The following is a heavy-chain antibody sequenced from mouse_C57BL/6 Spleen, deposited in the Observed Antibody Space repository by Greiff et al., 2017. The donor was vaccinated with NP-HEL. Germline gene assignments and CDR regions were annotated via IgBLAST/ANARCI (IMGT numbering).Heavy chain of an antibody. V-gene: IGHV5-6*01. CDR3: ARHDYSNYDYDAMDY. CDR2: ISSGGSYT. J-gene: IGHJ4*01. Sequence: EVQVVESGGDLVKPGGSLKLSCAASGFTFSSYGMSWVRQTPDKRLEWVATISSGGSYTYYPDSVTGRFTLSRDNAKNTLYLQMSSMKSEDIAMYYCARHDYSNYDYDAMDYWGQGTSVTVSS. CDR1: GFTFSSYG. D-gene: IGHD2-5*01.